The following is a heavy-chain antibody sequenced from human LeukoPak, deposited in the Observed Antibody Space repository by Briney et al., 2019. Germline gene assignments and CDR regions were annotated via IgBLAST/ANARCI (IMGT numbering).Heavy chain of an antibody. D-gene: IGHD3-9*01. CDR2: IYYSGST. CDR3: ARATYDILTGYPYYFDY. Sequence: PSETLSLTCTVSGGSISSYYWSWIRQPPGKELEWIGYIYYSGSTNYNPSLKSRVTISVDTSKNQFSLKLSSVTAADTAVYYCARATYDILTGYPYYFDYWGQGTLVTVSS. CDR1: GGSISSYY. V-gene: IGHV4-59*01. J-gene: IGHJ4*02.